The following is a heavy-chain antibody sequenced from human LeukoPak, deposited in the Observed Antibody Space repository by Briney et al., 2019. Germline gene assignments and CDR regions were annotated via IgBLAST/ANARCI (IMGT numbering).Heavy chain of an antibody. CDR2: LYPSGNT. Sequence: SETLSLTCTVSGASISSYFWSWIRQPAGKGLEWIGRLYPSGNTNYSRSLESRVTMSVDASRNQLSLEVRSVTAADTAVYYCARDSGSINYFYGMDVWGQGTTVTVSS. D-gene: IGHD1-26*01. J-gene: IGHJ6*02. V-gene: IGHV4-4*07. CDR1: GASISSYF. CDR3: ARDSGSINYFYGMDV.